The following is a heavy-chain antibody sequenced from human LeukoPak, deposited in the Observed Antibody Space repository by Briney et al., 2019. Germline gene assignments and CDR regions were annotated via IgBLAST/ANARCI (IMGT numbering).Heavy chain of an antibody. Sequence: SETLSLTCAVHGGSFSGYYWSWIRQPPGKGLEWIGEINHSGSTNYNPSLKSRVTISVDTSKNQFSLKLSSVTAADTAVYYCARGEGNVVVVPAATNWFDPWGQGTLVIVSS. J-gene: IGHJ5*02. CDR2: INHSGST. V-gene: IGHV4-34*01. CDR1: GGSFSGYY. D-gene: IGHD2-2*01. CDR3: ARGEGNVVVVPAATNWFDP.